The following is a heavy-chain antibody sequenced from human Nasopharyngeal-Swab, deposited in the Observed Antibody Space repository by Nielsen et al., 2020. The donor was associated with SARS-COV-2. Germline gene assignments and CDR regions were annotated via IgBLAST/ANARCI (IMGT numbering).Heavy chain of an antibody. V-gene: IGHV4-39*07. D-gene: IGHD3-3*01. CDR2: IYYSGST. CDR3: ARVGTIFGVVIADY. Sequence: SETLSLTCTVSGGSISSSSYYWGWIRQPPGKGLEWIGSIYYSGSTYYNPSLKSRVTISVGTSKNQFSLKLSSVTAADTAVYYCARVGTIFGVVIADYWGQGTLVTVSS. CDR1: GGSISSSSYY. J-gene: IGHJ4*02.